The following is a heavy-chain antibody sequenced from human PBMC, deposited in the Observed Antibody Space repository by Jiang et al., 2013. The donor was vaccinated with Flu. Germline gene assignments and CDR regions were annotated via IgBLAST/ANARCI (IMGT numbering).Heavy chain of an antibody. Sequence: VQLLESGGGVVQPGRSLRLSCAASGFTFSSYAMHWVRQAPGKGLEWVAVISYDGSNKYYADSVKGRFTISRDNSKNTLYLQMNSLRAEDTAVYYCARDLSRVGATDNAFDIWGQGTMVTVSS. D-gene: IGHD1-26*01. CDR1: GFTFSSYA. J-gene: IGHJ3*02. V-gene: IGHV3-30-3*01. CDR3: ARDLSRVGATDNAFDI. CDR2: ISYDGSNK.